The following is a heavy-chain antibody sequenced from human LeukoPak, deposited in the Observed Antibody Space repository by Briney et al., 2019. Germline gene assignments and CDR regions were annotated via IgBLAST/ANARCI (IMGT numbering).Heavy chain of an antibody. CDR1: GFTFSSYE. D-gene: IGHD2-2*01. V-gene: IGHV3-48*03. J-gene: IGHJ4*02. CDR3: ARDGGWDCSGTSCYALIFDY. Sequence: PGGSLRLSCAASGFTFSSYEMNWVRQAPGKGLEWVSYISSSGNIIYYADSVKGRFTISRDNAKNSLYLEMNSLRAEDTAVYYCARDGGWDCSGTSCYALIFDYWGQGTLVTVSS. CDR2: ISSSGNII.